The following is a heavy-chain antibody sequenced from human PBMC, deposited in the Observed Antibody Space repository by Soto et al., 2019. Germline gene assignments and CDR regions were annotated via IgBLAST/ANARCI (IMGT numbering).Heavy chain of an antibody. V-gene: IGHV1-46*01. CDR1: GYTFTSYY. D-gene: IGHD2-2*01. CDR3: ARGRVPRDAFDI. Sequence: GASVKVSCKSSGYTFTSYYMHCVRQAPGQGLEWMGIINPSGGSTSYAQKFQGRVTMTRDTSTSTVYMELSSLRSEDTAVYYCARGRVPRDAFDIWGQGTMVTVSS. CDR2: INPSGGST. J-gene: IGHJ3*02.